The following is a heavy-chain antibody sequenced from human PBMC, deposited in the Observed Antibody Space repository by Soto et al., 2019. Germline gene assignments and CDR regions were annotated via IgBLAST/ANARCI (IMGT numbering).Heavy chain of an antibody. J-gene: IGHJ6*02. D-gene: IGHD3-22*01. Sequence: SETLSLTCTVSGGSINSGDYSWTWIRQPPGKGLEWIGYIYHSGSTYYNPSLKSRVTISVDKSKNQFSLKLSSVTAADTAVYYCARSPDSSGYYPRWYYYGMDVWGQGTTVTVSS. CDR2: IYHSGST. CDR1: GGSINSGDYS. CDR3: ARSPDSSGYYPRWYYYGMDV. V-gene: IGHV4-30-2*01.